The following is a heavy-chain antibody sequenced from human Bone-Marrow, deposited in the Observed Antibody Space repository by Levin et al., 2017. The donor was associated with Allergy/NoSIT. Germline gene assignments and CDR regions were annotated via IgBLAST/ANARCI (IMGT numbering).Heavy chain of an antibody. D-gene: IGHD3-9*01. J-gene: IGHJ5*02. CDR3: ARDAELGAYDIMTGAGFDP. V-gene: IGHV4-31*03. CDR1: GGSISSGGYY. CDR2: IYSSGST. Sequence: SQTLSLTCTVSGGSISSGGYYWSWIRQNPETGLEWIGHIYSSGSTYFNPSLRSRLSMSVDTSKNQFSLHLSSVNAADTAVYYCARDAELGAYDIMTGAGFDPWGQGTLVTVSS.